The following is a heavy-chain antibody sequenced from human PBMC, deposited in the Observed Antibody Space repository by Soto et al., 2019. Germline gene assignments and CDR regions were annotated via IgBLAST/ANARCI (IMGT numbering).Heavy chain of an antibody. CDR1: GFTFGDYF. Sequence: QVQLLESGGGLVKPGGTLRLSCAASGFTFGDYFMTWIRHARGQGLEWVASISGSGVAISYTDSVQGRFIISRDNAQKSLFLRMNSLRADDTAIYFCARDYTEDRIGYGAAFYHYYMDVWGTGTTVTVSS. J-gene: IGHJ6*03. V-gene: IGHV3-11*01. CDR2: ISGSGVAI. D-gene: IGHD3-3*01. CDR3: ARDYTEDRIGYGAAFYHYYMDV.